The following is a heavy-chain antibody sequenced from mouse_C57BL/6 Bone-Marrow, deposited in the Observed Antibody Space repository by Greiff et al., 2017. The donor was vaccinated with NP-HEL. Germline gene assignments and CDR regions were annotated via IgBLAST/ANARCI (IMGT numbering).Heavy chain of an antibody. V-gene: IGHV7-1*01. J-gene: IGHJ1*03. CDR1: GFTFSDFY. Sequence: EVKVVESGGGLVQSGRSLRLSCATSGFTFSDFYMEWVRQAPGKGLEWIAASRNKANDYTTEYSASVKGRFIVSRDTSQSILYLQMNALRAEDTAIYYCARDEAHYGYFDVWGTGTTVTVSS. CDR3: ARDEAHYGYFDV. CDR2: SRNKANDYTT.